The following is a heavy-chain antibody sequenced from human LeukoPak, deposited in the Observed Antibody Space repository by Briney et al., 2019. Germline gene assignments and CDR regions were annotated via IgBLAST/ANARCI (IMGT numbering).Heavy chain of an antibody. D-gene: IGHD2-2*02. Sequence: ASVKVSCKASGGTFSSYAISWVRQAPGQGLEWMGRIIPVLGIANYVQKFQGRVTITADKSTSTAYMELSSLRSEDTAVYYCASHSILGYCSSTSCYTGHFDYWGQGTLVTVSS. CDR2: IIPVLGIA. CDR1: GGTFSSYA. J-gene: IGHJ4*02. V-gene: IGHV1-69*04. CDR3: ASHSILGYCSSTSCYTGHFDY.